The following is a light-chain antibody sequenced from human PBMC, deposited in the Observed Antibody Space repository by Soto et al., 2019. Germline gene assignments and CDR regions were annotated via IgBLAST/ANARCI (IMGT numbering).Light chain of an antibody. CDR3: QQYNNWPRGT. CDR1: QSVSSN. Sequence: EIVMTQSPATLSVSPGERAILSCRASQSVSSNLAWYQRKPGQAPRLLIYGASTRATGIPARFSGSGSGTEFTLTISSLQSEDFAVYYCQQYNNWPRGTFGQGTNLEIK. CDR2: GAS. J-gene: IGKJ2*02. V-gene: IGKV3-15*01.